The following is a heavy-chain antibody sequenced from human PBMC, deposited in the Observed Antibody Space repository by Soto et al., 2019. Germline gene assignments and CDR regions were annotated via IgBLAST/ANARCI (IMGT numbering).Heavy chain of an antibody. CDR2: INPSSGST. J-gene: IGHJ4*02. CDR3: AREMYITRGSPFDY. V-gene: IGHV1-46*01. Sequence: QVQLVQSGAEVKKPGASVKVSCKASGYPFTSYYVHWVRQAPGQGLEWMGFINPSSGSTSYAHKFQRRVTMTRDTSTSTVYMEVSSLRSEDTAVYYCAREMYITRGSPFDYWGQRTLVTVSS. D-gene: IGHD3-16*01. CDR1: GYPFTSYY.